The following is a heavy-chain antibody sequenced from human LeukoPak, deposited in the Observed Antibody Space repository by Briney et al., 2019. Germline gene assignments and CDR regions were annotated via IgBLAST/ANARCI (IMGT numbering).Heavy chain of an antibody. CDR2: INPHSGGT. Sequence: ASVKVSCKASGYTFTAYYMHWVRQAPGQGLEWMGWINPHSGGTNYAQKFQGRVTMTRDTSISTAYMELSRLRSDDTAVYYCARDLRDTRYYYDSSGRYSDYYYMDVWGKGTTVTVSS. V-gene: IGHV1-2*02. CDR3: ARDLRDTRYYYDSSGRYSDYYYMDV. CDR1: GYTFTAYY. D-gene: IGHD3-22*01. J-gene: IGHJ6*03.